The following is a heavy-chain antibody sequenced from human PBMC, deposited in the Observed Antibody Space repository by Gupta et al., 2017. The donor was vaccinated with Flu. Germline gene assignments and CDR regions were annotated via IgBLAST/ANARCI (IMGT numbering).Heavy chain of an antibody. CDR1: DGSFNSYY. CDR2: INPIVST. V-gene: IGHV4-34*02. J-gene: IGHJ4*02. Sequence: QVQLQQWGAGLLKPSETLSLTCVVFDGSFNSYYWSWLRQTPGKGLEWIGEINPIVSTNYNPSFKSRVTISVDTSKRQVSLTVTSVTAADTAMYYCARGSSDSSPYPYHFDWGPGTLVTVSS. CDR3: ARGSSDSSPYPYHFD. D-gene: IGHD3-22*01.